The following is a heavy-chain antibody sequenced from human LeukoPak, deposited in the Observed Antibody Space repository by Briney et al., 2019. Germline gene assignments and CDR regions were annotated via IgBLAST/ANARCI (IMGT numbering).Heavy chain of an antibody. V-gene: IGHV4-39*07. J-gene: IGHJ6*03. CDR3: AREALSRCSSTSCYVGYYMDV. CDR1: GGSISSSSYY. Sequence: TSETLSLTCTVSGGSISSSSYYWGWIRQPPGKGLEWIGSIYYSGSTYYNPSLKSRVTISVDTSKNQFSLKLSSVTAADTAVYYCAREALSRCSSTSCYVGYYMDVWGKGTTVTISS. CDR2: IYYSGST. D-gene: IGHD2-2*01.